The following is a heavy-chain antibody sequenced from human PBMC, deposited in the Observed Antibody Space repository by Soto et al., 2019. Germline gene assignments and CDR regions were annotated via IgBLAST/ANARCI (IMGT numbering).Heavy chain of an antibody. CDR2: ISGSGGST. J-gene: IGHJ4*02. V-gene: IGHV3-23*01. CDR3: LVGPGDY. D-gene: IGHD1-26*01. Sequence: EVQLLESGGGLVQPGGSLRVSCAASGFTFSSYPMSWVRQAPGKGLEWVSFISGSGGSTYYADSVKGRFTISRDNSKNTMFLQMNSLRAEDTAVYYCLVGPGDYWGQGTLVTVSS. CDR1: GFTFSSYP.